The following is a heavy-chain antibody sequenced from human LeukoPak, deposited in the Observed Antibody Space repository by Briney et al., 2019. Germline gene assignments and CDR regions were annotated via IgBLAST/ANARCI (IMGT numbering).Heavy chain of an antibody. CDR1: GDSLSDNSHY. D-gene: IGHD4-17*01. V-gene: IGHV4-39*07. CDR2: IHHSGNT. Sequence: SETLSLTCIVSGDSLSDNSHYWGWIRQPPGKGLEWIGSIHHSGNTFYNPSLKSRVTISIDRSKSQFSLRLNSVTAADTAVYYCARDHDYVFDYWGQGTLVTVSS. J-gene: IGHJ4*02. CDR3: ARDHDYVFDY.